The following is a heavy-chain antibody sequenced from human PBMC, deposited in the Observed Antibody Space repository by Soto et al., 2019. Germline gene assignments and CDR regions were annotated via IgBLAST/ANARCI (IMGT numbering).Heavy chain of an antibody. J-gene: IGHJ1*01. CDR1: GGSISSGGYY. CDR3: ERGGGMITLGTSGYFQH. Sequence: QVQLQESGPGLVKPSQTLSLTCTVSGGSISSGGYYWSWIRQHQGKGMEWIGYIYYSGSTYYHPSLKSRVTISVDTSKNQFSLKLSSVTAADTAVYYYERGGGMITLGTSGYFQHWGQGTLVTVFS. D-gene: IGHD3-16*01. CDR2: IYYSGST. V-gene: IGHV4-31*03.